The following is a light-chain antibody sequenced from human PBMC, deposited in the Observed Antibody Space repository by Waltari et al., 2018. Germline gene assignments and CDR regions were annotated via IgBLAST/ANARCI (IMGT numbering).Light chain of an antibody. V-gene: IGKV3-15*01. Sequence: EIVMTQSPATLSVSPGERATLSCRASQSVSGNLAWYQQKPGQAPRLLIHGASTRATGIPARFSARGSGTEFTLTISSLQSEDFAVYYCQQYNNWPLTFGGGTKVEIK. CDR1: QSVSGN. J-gene: IGKJ4*01. CDR2: GAS. CDR3: QQYNNWPLT.